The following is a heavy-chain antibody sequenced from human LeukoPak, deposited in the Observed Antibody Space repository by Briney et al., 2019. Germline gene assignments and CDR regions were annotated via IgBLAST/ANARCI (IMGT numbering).Heavy chain of an antibody. CDR2: INPSGGST. Sequence: ASVKVSCKASGYTFTSYYMHWVRQAPGQGVEWMGIINPSGGSTSYAQKLQGRVTMTRDTSTSTVYMELSSLRSEDTAVYYCASLTVGATLFDYWGQGTLVTVSS. J-gene: IGHJ4*02. D-gene: IGHD1-26*01. V-gene: IGHV1-46*01. CDR1: GYTFTSYY. CDR3: ASLTVGATLFDY.